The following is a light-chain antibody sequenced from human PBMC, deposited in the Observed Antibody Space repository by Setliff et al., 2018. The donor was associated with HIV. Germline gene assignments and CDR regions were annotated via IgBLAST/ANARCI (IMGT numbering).Light chain of an antibody. J-gene: IGLJ1*01. Sequence: ALAQPASVSGSPGQSITISCTGTSSDIGGYNFVSWYQHHPGKAPKLMIYEVTNRPSRVSNRFSGSKSGNTASLTISGLQADDEADYYCSSYTSSSPYVFGNGTKVTVL. CDR2: EVT. CDR3: SSYTSSSPYV. V-gene: IGLV2-14*01. CDR1: SSDIGGYNF.